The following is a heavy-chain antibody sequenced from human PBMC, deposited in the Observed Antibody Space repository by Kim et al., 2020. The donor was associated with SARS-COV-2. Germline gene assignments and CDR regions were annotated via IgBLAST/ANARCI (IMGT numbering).Heavy chain of an antibody. CDR2: ISSSGTTM. J-gene: IGHJ6*02. Sequence: GGSLRLSCAASGFTFSSYELNWVRQAPGKGLEWVSYISSSGTTMYYADSVRGRFTISSDNAKNSLYLQMNSMGAEDTAAYYCARCHYGSGFLYGMDVWGQGTTVTVSS. CDR1: GFTFSSYE. CDR3: ARCHYGSGFLYGMDV. V-gene: IGHV3-48*03. D-gene: IGHD3-10*01.